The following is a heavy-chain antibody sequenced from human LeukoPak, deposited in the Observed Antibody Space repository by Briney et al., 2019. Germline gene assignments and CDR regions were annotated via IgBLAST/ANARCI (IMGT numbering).Heavy chain of an antibody. D-gene: IGHD3-22*01. CDR2: ISGSGGST. CDR3: AKGIVTMIVVVITNGAFDI. V-gene: IGHV3-23*01. Sequence: GGSLRLSRAASGFTFSSYAMSWVRQAPGKGLEWVSAISGSGGSTYYADSVKGRFTISRDNSKNTLYLQMNSLRAEDTAVYYCAKGIVTMIVVVITNGAFDIWGQGTMVTVSS. CDR1: GFTFSSYA. J-gene: IGHJ3*02.